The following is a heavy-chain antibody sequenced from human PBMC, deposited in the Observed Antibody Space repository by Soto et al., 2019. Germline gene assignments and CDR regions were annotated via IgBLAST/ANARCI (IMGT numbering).Heavy chain of an antibody. CDR3: ARVPFSDYGNPSGGDY. CDR2: ISSSSSTI. CDR1: GFTFSSYS. D-gene: IGHD4-17*01. J-gene: IGHJ4*02. Sequence: EVQLVESGGGLVQPGGSLRLSCAASGFTFSSYSMNWVRQAPGKGLEWVSYISSSSSTIYYADSVKGRFTISRDNAKNSLYLQMNSLRDEDTAVYYCARVPFSDYGNPSGGDYWGQGTLVTVSS. V-gene: IGHV3-48*02.